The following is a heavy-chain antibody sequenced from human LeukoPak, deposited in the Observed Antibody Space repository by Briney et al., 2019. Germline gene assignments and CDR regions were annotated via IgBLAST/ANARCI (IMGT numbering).Heavy chain of an antibody. D-gene: IGHD5-12*01. CDR1: GYTFTSSG. CDR2: ISAYKGNT. J-gene: IGHJ4*02. Sequence: ASVKVSCKASGYTFTSSGISWVRQAPGQGLEWMGWISAYKGNTNYAQKLQGRVTITADESTSTAYMELSSLRSEDTAVYYCARANFGYSGYDYFDYWGQGTLVTVSS. CDR3: ARANFGYSGYDYFDY. V-gene: IGHV1-18*01.